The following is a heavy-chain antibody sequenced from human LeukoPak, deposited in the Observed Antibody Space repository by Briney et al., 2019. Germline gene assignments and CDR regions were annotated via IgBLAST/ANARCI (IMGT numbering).Heavy chain of an antibody. J-gene: IGHJ2*01. Sequence: PSETLSLTCTVSGYSISNGYYWDWIRQPPGRGLEWIGSIYRSGSTSYNPSLKSRVTISVDTSKNQFSLKLSSVTAADTAVYYCAREIRDGYNYVDRYFDLWGRGTLVTVSS. CDR1: GYSISNGYY. V-gene: IGHV4-38-2*02. D-gene: IGHD5-24*01. CDR2: IYRSGST. CDR3: AREIRDGYNYVDRYFDL.